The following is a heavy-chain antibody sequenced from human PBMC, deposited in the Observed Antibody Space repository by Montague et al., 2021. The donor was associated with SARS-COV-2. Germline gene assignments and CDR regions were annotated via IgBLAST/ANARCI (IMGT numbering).Heavy chain of an antibody. CDR3: ARGGPLSYYYYGMDV. CDR2: INSDGTTT. Sequence: SLRLSCAASGFTFSSYWMHWVRQAPGKGLVWVSRINSDGTTTTYADSVKGRFTTSRDNAKDTLYLQMNSLRAEDTALYFCARGGPLSYYYYGMDVWGQGTTVTVSS. V-gene: IGHV3-74*01. CDR1: GFTFSSYW. J-gene: IGHJ6*02. D-gene: IGHD1-14*01.